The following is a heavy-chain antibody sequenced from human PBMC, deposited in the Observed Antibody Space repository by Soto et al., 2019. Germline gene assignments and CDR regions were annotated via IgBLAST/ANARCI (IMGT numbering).Heavy chain of an antibody. J-gene: IGHJ6*02. D-gene: IGHD6-19*01. CDR3: ASGGRSGWYFSYYYYGMDV. V-gene: IGHV1-8*01. Sequence: ASVKVSCKASGYTFTSYDINWVRHATGQGLEWMGWMNPNSGNTGYAQKFQGRVTMTRNTSISTAYMELSSLRSEDTAVYYCASGGRSGWYFSYYYYGMDVWGQGTTVTVYS. CDR1: GYTFTSYD. CDR2: MNPNSGNT.